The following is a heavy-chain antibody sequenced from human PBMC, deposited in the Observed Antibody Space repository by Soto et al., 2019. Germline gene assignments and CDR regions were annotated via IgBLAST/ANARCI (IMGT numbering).Heavy chain of an antibody. CDR1: GGTFSSYT. CDR2: IIPILGIA. D-gene: IGHD2-2*01. Sequence: QVQLVQSGAEVKKPGSSVKVSCKASGGTFSSYTISWVRQAPGQGLEWMGRIIPILGIANYAQKFQGRVTITADKSTSTAYMELSSRRSEDTAVYYCARSNPGGIVVVPAADFDYWGQGTLVTVSS. J-gene: IGHJ4*02. CDR3: ARSNPGGIVVVPAADFDY. V-gene: IGHV1-69*02.